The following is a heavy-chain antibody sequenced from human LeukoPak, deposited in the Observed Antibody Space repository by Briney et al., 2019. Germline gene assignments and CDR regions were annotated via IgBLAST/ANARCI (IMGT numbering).Heavy chain of an antibody. J-gene: IGHJ4*02. D-gene: IGHD2-21*02. Sequence: PSETLSLTCTVSGGSISSYYWSWIRQPPGKGLEWIGYIYYSGSTNYNPSLKSRVTISVDTSKNQFSLKLSSVTAADTAVYYCARVRRAYCGGDCYSDYFDYWGQGTLVTVSS. CDR3: ARVRRAYCGGDCYSDYFDY. CDR2: IYYSGST. CDR1: GGSISSYY. V-gene: IGHV4-59*12.